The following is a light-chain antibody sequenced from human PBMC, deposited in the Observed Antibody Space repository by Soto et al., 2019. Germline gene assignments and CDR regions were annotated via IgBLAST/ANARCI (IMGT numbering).Light chain of an antibody. V-gene: IGKV2-24*01. CDR1: QSLLDSDGETY. CDR3: MQATQFPHT. Sequence: EIVMTQTPLSSPVTLGQPASISCRSSQSLLDSDGETYLSWLQQRPGQPPRLLIYKTSSRFSGVPDRFSGSGAGTDFTLKISRAEVEDVGVYYCMQATQFPHTFGQGTKLEI. CDR2: KTS. J-gene: IGKJ2*01.